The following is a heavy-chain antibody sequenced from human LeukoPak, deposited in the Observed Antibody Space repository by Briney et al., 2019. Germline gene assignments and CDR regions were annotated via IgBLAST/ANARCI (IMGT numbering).Heavy chain of an antibody. CDR3: ASVDNHDAFDI. Sequence: ASVTVSCMASGGTFSSYAISWVRQAPGQGLEWMGGIIPIFGTANYAQKFQGRVTITADESTSTAYMELSSLRAEDTAVYYCASVDNHDAFDIWGQGTMVTVSS. V-gene: IGHV1-69*13. J-gene: IGHJ3*02. D-gene: IGHD2-15*01. CDR1: GGTFSSYA. CDR2: IIPIFGTA.